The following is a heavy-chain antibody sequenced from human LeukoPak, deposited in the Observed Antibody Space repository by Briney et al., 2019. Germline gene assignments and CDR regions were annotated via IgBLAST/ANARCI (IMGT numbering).Heavy chain of an antibody. V-gene: IGHV3-30*02. Sequence: GGALRLSCAASGYTFSSYGMHWVRQAPGKGLEWVAFIPSDGSKIYYADSVKGRFTISRDNSKNTVYLQMNSLRAEDTAVYYCVKDTRTKSQFDYWGQGTLVTVSS. CDR3: VKDTRTKSQFDY. CDR1: GYTFSSYG. CDR2: IPSDGSKI. D-gene: IGHD2-8*01. J-gene: IGHJ4*02.